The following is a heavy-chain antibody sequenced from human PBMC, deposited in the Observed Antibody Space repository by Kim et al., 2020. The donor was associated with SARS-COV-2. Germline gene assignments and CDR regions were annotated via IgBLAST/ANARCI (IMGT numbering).Heavy chain of an antibody. D-gene: IGHD3-10*01. CDR2: IASDFTG. CDR3: AKTGPLCFDS. V-gene: IGHV3-23*01. Sequence: GGSLRLSCAASGFAFSSNGMTWVRQAPRKGLECVSAIASDFTGYYTDSVKGRFTISRDNSRNTLYLQMHSLRADDAAIYYCAKTGPLCFDSWGQGTLVTV. J-gene: IGHJ4*02. CDR1: GFAFSSNG.